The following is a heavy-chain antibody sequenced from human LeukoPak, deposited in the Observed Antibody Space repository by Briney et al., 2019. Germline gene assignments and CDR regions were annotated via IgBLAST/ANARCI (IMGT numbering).Heavy chain of an antibody. D-gene: IGHD1-26*01. Sequence: PGGSLRLSCAASGVIVSGNYMSWVRQAPGKGLEWVSLIYSGGSTYYADSVKGRFIISRDNSKNTLYLQMNSLRGEDTAVYYCARDVVGATGDYYGMDVWGQGTTVIVSS. CDR3: ARDVVGATGDYYGMDV. CDR1: GVIVSGNY. J-gene: IGHJ6*02. CDR2: IYSGGST. V-gene: IGHV3-53*01.